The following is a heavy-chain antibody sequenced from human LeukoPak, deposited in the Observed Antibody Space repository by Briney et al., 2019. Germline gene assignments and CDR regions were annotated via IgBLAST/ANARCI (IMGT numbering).Heavy chain of an antibody. CDR2: INPNSGST. Sequence: ASVKVSFKASGYTFTGYYMHWVRQAPGQGLEWMGWINPNSGSTNYAQKFQGRVTMTRDTSISTAYMELSRLRSDDTAVYYCAIPISSAVATDYWGQGTLVTVSS. D-gene: IGHD5-12*01. V-gene: IGHV1-2*02. CDR1: GYTFTGYY. CDR3: AIPISSAVATDY. J-gene: IGHJ4*02.